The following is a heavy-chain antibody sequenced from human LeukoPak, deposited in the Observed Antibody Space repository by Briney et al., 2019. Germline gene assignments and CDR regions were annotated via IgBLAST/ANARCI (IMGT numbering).Heavy chain of an antibody. J-gene: IGHJ4*02. D-gene: IGHD3-22*01. Sequence: ASVKVSCKVSGYTLTELSMHWVRQAPGKGLEWMGGFDPEDGETIYAQKFQGRVTMTEDTSTDTAYMELSSLRPEDTAVYYCATGLYYDSSYDYWGQGTLVTVSS. CDR1: GYTLTELS. CDR2: FDPEDGET. V-gene: IGHV1-24*01. CDR3: ATGLYYDSSYDY.